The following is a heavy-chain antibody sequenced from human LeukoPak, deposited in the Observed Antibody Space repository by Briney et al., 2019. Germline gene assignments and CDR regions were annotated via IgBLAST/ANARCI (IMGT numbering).Heavy chain of an antibody. CDR2: INHSGST. CDR3: ARGLGYSGYVVDY. J-gene: IGHJ4*02. V-gene: IGHV4-34*01. CDR1: GGSFSGYY. Sequence: SETLSLTCAVYGGSFSGYYWSWIRQPPGKGLEWIGEINHSGSTNYNPSLKRRVTISVDTSKNQFSLKLSSVTAADTAVYYCARGLGYSGYVVDYWGQGTLVTVSS. D-gene: IGHD5-12*01.